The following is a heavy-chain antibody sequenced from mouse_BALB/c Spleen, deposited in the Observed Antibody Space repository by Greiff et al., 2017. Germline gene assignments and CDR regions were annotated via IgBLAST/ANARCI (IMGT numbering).Heavy chain of an antibody. CDR2: IYPGNSDT. J-gene: IGHJ2*01. D-gene: IGHD2-2*01. Sequence: VQLQQPGAELVKPGASVKLSCKASGYTFTSYWMHWVKQRPGQGLEWIGAIYPGNSDTSYNQKFKGKAKLTAVTSTSTAYMELSSLTNEDSAVYYCTNRGYGFDYWGQGTTLTVSS. CDR3: TNRGYGFDY. V-gene: IGHV1-5*01. CDR1: GYTFTSYW.